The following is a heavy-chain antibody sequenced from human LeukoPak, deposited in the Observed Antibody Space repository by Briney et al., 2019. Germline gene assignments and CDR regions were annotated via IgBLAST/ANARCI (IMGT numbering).Heavy chain of an antibody. Sequence: ASVKVSCKASGYTFTSYYMHWVRQAPGQGLEWMGIINPSGGSTSYAQKFQGRVTMTRDMSTSTVYMELSSLRSEDTAVYYCARGGVYCSSTSCYRNYFDYWGQGTLVTVSP. V-gene: IGHV1-46*01. D-gene: IGHD2-2*01. CDR3: ARGGVYCSSTSCYRNYFDY. CDR2: INPSGGST. CDR1: GYTFTSYY. J-gene: IGHJ4*02.